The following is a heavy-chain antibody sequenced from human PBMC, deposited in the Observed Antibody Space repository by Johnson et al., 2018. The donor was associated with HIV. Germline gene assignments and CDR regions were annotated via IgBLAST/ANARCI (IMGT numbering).Heavy chain of an antibody. CDR1: GFSFSLYA. CDR3: EKFGCSGGSCYSVMADAFDI. J-gene: IGHJ3*02. CDR2: ISGSGGNT. Sequence: VQLVESGGGLVQPGGSLGLSCAASGFSFSLYAMGWVSQAPGEGLEWVSAISGSGGNTYYADYVQGRFPIPSDNSKNTLYLQMNSLRAEDTAVYYCEKFGCSGGSCYSVMADAFDIWGQGTMVTVSS. D-gene: IGHD2-15*01. V-gene: IGHV3-23*04.